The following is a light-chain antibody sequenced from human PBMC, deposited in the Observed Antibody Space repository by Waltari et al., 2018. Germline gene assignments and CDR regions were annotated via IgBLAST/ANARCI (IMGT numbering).Light chain of an antibody. CDR1: QPIRTTY. Sequence: EIVLTQSPGTLSLSPGEGATLPCRISQPIRTTYLAWYQQKPGQAPTLLIYGASSRATGVPDRFTGSGSGTDFSLTISSLEPEDFATYYCQQYDISPLTFGGGTKVEIK. V-gene: IGKV3-20*01. CDR3: QQYDISPLT. J-gene: IGKJ4*01. CDR2: GAS.